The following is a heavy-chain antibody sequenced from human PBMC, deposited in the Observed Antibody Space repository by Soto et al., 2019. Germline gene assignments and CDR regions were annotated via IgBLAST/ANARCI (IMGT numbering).Heavy chain of an antibody. CDR2: IRGSGGST. D-gene: IGHD5-12*01. CDR1: GFTFSSYA. J-gene: IGHJ4*02. CDR3: AKDVKGYEVGY. Sequence: EVQLLESGGGLVQPGGSLRLSCAASGFTFSSYAMSWVRQAPGKGLEWVSGIRGSGGSTYYADSVKGRFIISRDNSKNTLSLQMSSLRAEDTAVYYCAKDVKGYEVGYWGQGTLVTVSS. V-gene: IGHV3-23*01.